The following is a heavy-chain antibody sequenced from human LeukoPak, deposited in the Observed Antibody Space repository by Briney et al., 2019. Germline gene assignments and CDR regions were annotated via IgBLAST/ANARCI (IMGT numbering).Heavy chain of an antibody. CDR3: AKDLGAWGPAPMGGLDY. CDR1: GFTFSTYA. V-gene: IGHV3-23*01. CDR2: ISGSGDST. Sequence: GGSLRLSCAASGFTFSTYAMTWVRQAPGKGLKWVSAISGSGDSTFYADSVEGRFTISRDNSKNTLYLQMSSLRAEDTAVYYCAKDLGAWGPAPMGGLDYWGQGTLVTVSS. D-gene: IGHD2-2*01. J-gene: IGHJ4*02.